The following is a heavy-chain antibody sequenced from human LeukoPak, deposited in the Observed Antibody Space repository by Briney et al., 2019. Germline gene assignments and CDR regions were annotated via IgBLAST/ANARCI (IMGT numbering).Heavy chain of an antibody. V-gene: IGHV4-34*01. D-gene: IGHD5-18*01. J-gene: IGHJ6*02. CDR3: ARVRYSYGPSYYYYYGMDV. CDR1: GGSFSGYY. CDR2: INHSGST. Sequence: SETLSLTCAVYGGSFSGYYWSWIRQPPGKGLEWIGEINHSGSTNYNPSLKSRVTISVDTSKNQFSLKLSSVTAADTAVYYCARVRYSYGPSYYYYYGMDVWGQGTTVTVSS.